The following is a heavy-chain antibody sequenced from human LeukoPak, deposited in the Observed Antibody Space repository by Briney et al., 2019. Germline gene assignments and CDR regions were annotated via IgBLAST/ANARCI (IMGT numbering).Heavy chain of an antibody. J-gene: IGHJ4*02. CDR3: AGDLRLGELSLGYYFDY. D-gene: IGHD3-16*02. Sequence: NPLETLSLTCTVSGGSISSYYWSWIRQPAGKGLEWIGRIYTSGSTNYNPSLKSRVTMSVDTSKNQFSLKLSSVTPADTAVYYCAGDLRLGELSLGYYFDYWGQGTLVTVSS. CDR1: GGSISSYY. CDR2: IYTSGST. V-gene: IGHV4-4*07.